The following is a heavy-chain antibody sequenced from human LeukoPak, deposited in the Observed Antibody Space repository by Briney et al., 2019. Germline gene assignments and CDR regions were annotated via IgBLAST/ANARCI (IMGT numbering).Heavy chain of an antibody. CDR1: GGSFSGYY. J-gene: IGHJ2*01. CDR3: ARQYSDILTGYHRGELYWYFDL. Sequence: SSETLSLTCAVYGGSFSGYYWSWIRQPPGKGLEWIGEINHSGSTNYNPSLKSRVTISVDTSKNQFSLKLSSVTAADTAVYYCARQYSDILTGYHRGELYWYFDLWGRGTLVTVSS. V-gene: IGHV4-34*01. D-gene: IGHD3-9*01. CDR2: INHSGST.